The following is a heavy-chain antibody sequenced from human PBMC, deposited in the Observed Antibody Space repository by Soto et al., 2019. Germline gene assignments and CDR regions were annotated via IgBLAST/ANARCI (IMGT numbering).Heavy chain of an antibody. CDR1: GFSLSNCG. CDR2: ISYDGSQE. D-gene: IGHD6-19*01. J-gene: IGHJ5*02. V-gene: IGHV3-30*18. CDR3: AKDLYSSGWYIYFDP. Sequence: QVHLVESGGGVVQPGRSLILSCAASGFSLSNCGMHWVRQAPGKGLEWVAMISYDGSQEHFIDSVKGRFTISRDNSKNTLYLQMNSLRPEDTAVYYCAKDLYSSGWYIYFDPWGQGTLVTVSS.